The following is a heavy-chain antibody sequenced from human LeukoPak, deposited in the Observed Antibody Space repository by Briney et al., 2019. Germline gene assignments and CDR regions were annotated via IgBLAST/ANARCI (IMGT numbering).Heavy chain of an antibody. D-gene: IGHD3-22*01. V-gene: IGHV3-7*01. CDR1: GFTFNTYW. Sequence: PGGSLRLSCAASGFTFNTYWMSWVRQAPGKGLEWVSNIKHDGSAKYYVDSVKGRFTISRDNAKNSLYLQMNSLRAEDTAVYYCARGDYDDGSVNFNGAFDIWGQGTLVTV. CDR2: IKHDGSAK. J-gene: IGHJ3*02. CDR3: ARGDYDDGSVNFNGAFDI.